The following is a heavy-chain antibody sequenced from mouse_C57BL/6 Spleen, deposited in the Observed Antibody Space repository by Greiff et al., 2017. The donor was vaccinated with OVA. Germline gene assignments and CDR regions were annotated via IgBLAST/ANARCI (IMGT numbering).Heavy chain of an antibody. CDR3: AKGGPWYFDV. J-gene: IGHJ1*03. Sequence: EVNVVESGGGLVKPGGSLKLSCAASGFTFSDYGMHWVRQAPEKGLEWVAYISSGSSTIYYADTVKGRSTISRDNAKNTLFLQIAGLWSDDTAMYYCAKGGPWYFDVWGTGTTVTVSS. CDR2: ISSGSSTI. CDR1: GFTFSDYG. V-gene: IGHV5-17*01.